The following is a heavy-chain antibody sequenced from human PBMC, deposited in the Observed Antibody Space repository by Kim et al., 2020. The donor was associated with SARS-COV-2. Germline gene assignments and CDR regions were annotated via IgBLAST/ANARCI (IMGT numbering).Heavy chain of an antibody. J-gene: IGHJ4*02. D-gene: IGHD6-13*01. CDR3: ARVVYSSWYVFDY. V-gene: IGHV7-4-1*02. Sequence: YAQGFTGRFVFSLDTSVSTAYLQISSLKAEDTAVYYCARVVYSSWYVFDYWGQGTLVTVSS.